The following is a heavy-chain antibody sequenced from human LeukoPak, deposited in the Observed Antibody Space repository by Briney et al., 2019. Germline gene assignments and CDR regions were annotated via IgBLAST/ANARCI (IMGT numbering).Heavy chain of an antibody. CDR1: GGSISSSNW. V-gene: IGHV4-4*02. CDR2: IYHRGNT. D-gene: IGHD1-1*01. Sequence: SETLSLTCAVSGGSISSSNWWNWVRQTPGKGLEWIGEIYHRGNTHYNPSLKSRVTMSVDTSTNQFSLRVNPVTAADTAVYYCARGTLLPDYWGQGTLVTVSS. J-gene: IGHJ4*02. CDR3: ARGTLLPDY.